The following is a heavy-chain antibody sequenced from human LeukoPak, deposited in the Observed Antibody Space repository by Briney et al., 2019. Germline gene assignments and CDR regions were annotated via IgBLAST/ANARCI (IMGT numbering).Heavy chain of an antibody. CDR2: FHHSGNT. CDR3: ARDRYSYGFDY. CDR1: GASISRYY. V-gene: IGHV4-59*12. D-gene: IGHD5-18*01. Sequence: SETLSLTCSVSGASISRYYWSWIRQPPGKGLEWIGYFHHSGNTNYSPSLSSRITMSVDTSKNQFSLRLNSVTAADTAVYYCARDRYSYGFDYWGQGTLVTVSS. J-gene: IGHJ4*02.